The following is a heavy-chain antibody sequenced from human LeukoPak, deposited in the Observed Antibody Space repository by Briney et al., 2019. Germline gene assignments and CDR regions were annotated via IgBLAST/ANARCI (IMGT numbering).Heavy chain of an antibody. CDR2: ISYDGSNK. Sequence: GGSLRLSCAASGFTFSSYAMHWVRQAPGKGLEWVAVISYDGSNKYYADSVKGRSTISRDNSKNTLYLQMNSLRTEDTAVYYCARDRYYYGSGSYGASDYWGQGTLVTVSS. CDR1: GFTFSSYA. D-gene: IGHD3-10*01. CDR3: ARDRYYYGSGSYGASDY. V-gene: IGHV3-30-3*01. J-gene: IGHJ4*02.